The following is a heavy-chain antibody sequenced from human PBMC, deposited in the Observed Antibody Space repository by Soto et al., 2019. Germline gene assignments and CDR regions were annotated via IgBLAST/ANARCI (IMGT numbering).Heavy chain of an antibody. CDR2: INHSGST. D-gene: IGHD3-16*01. J-gene: IGHJ6*02. Sequence: QVQLQQWGAGLLKPSETLSLTCAVYGGSFSGYYWSWIRQPPGQGLEWIWEINHSGSTNYNPSLKILVTISVDTSKNQFSLHLSSVPAADTAVYYCARVDYDTWTEDTDAMDVWGQGTTVTVSS. V-gene: IGHV4-34*01. CDR1: GGSFSGYY. CDR3: ARVDYDTWTEDTDAMDV.